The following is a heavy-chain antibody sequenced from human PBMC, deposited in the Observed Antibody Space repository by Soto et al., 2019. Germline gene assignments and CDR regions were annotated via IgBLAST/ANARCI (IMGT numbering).Heavy chain of an antibody. CDR2: INHSGST. D-gene: IGHD2-2*01. V-gene: IGHV4-34*01. J-gene: IGHJ4*02. Sequence: SETLSLTCAVYGGSFSGYYWSWIRQPPGKGLEWIGEINHSGSTNYNPSLKSRVTISVDTSKNQFSLKLSSVTAADTAVYYCARAYCSSTSCYFFDYWGQGTLVTVS. CDR3: ARAYCSSTSCYFFDY. CDR1: GGSFSGYY.